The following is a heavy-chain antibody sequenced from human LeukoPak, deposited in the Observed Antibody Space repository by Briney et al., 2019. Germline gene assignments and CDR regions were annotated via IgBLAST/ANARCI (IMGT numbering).Heavy chain of an antibody. V-gene: IGHV3-30-3*01. CDR3: AREAYSSSWYGSTGFDY. CDR1: GFTFSSYA. Sequence: PGGSLRLSCTASGFTFSSYAMHWVRQAPGKGLEWVAVISYDGSNKYYADSVKGRFTISRDNSKNTLYLQMNSLRAEDTAVYYCAREAYSSSWYGSTGFDYWGREPWSPSPQ. J-gene: IGHJ4*02. D-gene: IGHD6-13*01. CDR2: ISYDGSNK.